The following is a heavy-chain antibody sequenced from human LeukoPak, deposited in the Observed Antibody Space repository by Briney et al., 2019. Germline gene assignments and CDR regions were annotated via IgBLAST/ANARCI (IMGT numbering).Heavy chain of an antibody. CDR3: ARGWRSRYYFDY. CDR2: IYTSGST. J-gene: IGHJ4*02. CDR1: GGSLSSGSYY. Sequence: PSQTLSLTCTVSGGSLSSGSYYWSWIRQPAGKGLEWIGRIYTSGSTNYNPSLKSRVTISVDTSKNQFSLKLSSVTAADTAVYYCARGWRSRYYFDYWGQGTLVTVSS. V-gene: IGHV4-61*02. D-gene: IGHD5-24*01.